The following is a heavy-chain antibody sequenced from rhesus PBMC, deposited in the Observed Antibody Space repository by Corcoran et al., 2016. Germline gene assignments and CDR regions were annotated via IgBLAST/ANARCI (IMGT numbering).Heavy chain of an antibody. CDR3: ARYSGYSIPFDS. CDR1: GGSISSNY. D-gene: IGHD5-24*01. V-gene: IGHV4-147*01. CDR2: IYGGSGST. J-gene: IGHJ4*01. Sequence: QVQLQESGPGLVKPSETLSLTCAVSGGSISSNYGSWLRQSPGKGLEWSGYIYGGSGSTSYNPSLESRVTISTDTSKHQFSLKLSSVTAAHTAVYYCARYSGYSIPFDSWGQGVLVTVSS.